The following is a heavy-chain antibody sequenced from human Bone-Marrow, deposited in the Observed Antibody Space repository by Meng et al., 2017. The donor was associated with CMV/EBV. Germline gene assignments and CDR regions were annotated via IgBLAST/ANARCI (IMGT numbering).Heavy chain of an antibody. CDR2: INHSGST. Sequence: SETLSLTCAVYGGSFSGYYWSWIRQPPGKGLEWIGEINHSGSTNYNPSLKSRVTISVDTSKNQFSLKLSSVTAADTAVYYCARIVGATLYYYYGMDVWGQGTTVTVSS. D-gene: IGHD1-26*01. CDR3: ARIVGATLYYYYGMDV. CDR1: GGSFSGYY. J-gene: IGHJ6*02. V-gene: IGHV4-34*01.